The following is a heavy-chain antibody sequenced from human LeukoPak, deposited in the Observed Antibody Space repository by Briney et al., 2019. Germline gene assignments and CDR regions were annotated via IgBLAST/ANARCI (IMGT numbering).Heavy chain of an antibody. CDR3: ARTSCYTSSPQEY. D-gene: IGHD3-16*02. Sequence: GGSLRLSCAASGFTFSNHAMTWVRQAPGKGLEWVSGISGTGDYTYYADSVKGRFTISRDSSKDTVHLQMNSLRAEDTALYYCARTSCYTSSPQEYWCQGTLVTVSA. J-gene: IGHJ4*02. CDR1: GFTFSNHA. V-gene: IGHV3-23*01. CDR2: ISGTGDYT.